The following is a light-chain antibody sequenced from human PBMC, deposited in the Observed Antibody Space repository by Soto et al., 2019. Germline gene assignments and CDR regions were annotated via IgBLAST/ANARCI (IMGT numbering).Light chain of an antibody. CDR2: GAS. V-gene: IGKV3-15*01. Sequence: MTQSPGTLSVSLGERATLSCRASQSVSIHLAWYQQKPGQAPRLLIYGASTRATGIPARFSGSGSGTDFTLTISSLQPEDFATYYCLQANSLPITFGQGTRLEIK. CDR3: LQANSLPIT. CDR1: QSVSIH. J-gene: IGKJ5*01.